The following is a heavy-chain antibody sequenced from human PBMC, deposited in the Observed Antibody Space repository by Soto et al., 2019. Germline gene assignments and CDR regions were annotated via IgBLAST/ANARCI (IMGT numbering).Heavy chain of an antibody. J-gene: IGHJ4*02. CDR2: IVGSGGST. CDR1: GFTFSNYA. CDR3: AKDAVYGDGLWLVAY. V-gene: IGHV3-23*01. D-gene: IGHD4-17*01. Sequence: PGGSLRLSXAASGFTFSNYAMIWVRQAPGKGQEWVSGIVGSGGSTYYADSVKGRFTISRDNSKNTLYLQMNSLRAEDTAVYYCAKDAVYGDGLWLVAYWGQGTLVTVSS.